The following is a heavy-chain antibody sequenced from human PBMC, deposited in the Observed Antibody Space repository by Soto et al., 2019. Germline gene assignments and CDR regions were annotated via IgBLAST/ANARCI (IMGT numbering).Heavy chain of an antibody. D-gene: IGHD3-16*01. CDR3: AKDFGGLYNWFDP. V-gene: IGHV1-8*01. Sequence: GASVKVSCKASVSRFTSYDINWVRQAAGQGLEWLGRMNPNNGKTDYAQKFQGRLTMTRDTSISTVYMELSSLTSEDTAVYYCAKDFGGLYNWFDPWGQGTLVTVSS. J-gene: IGHJ5*02. CDR1: VSRFTSYD. CDR2: MNPNNGKT.